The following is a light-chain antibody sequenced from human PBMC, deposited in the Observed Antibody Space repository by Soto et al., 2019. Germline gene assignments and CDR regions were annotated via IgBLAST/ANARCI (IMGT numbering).Light chain of an antibody. CDR3: QQYNNWPPYT. CDR1: QSVSSN. V-gene: IGKV3-15*01. J-gene: IGKJ2*01. CDR2: GAS. Sequence: EIVMTQSPATLSVSPGERATLSCRSSQSVSSNLAWYQQKPGQAPRLLIYGASTRSTGIPARFSGSWSGTEFTITNSSLQSEDFAVYYCQQYNNWPPYTFGQGTKLEIK.